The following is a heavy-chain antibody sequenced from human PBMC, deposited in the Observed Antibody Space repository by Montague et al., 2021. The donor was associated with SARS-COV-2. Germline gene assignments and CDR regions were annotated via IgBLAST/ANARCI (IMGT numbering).Heavy chain of an antibody. CDR2: ISGSGGTI. J-gene: IGHJ4*02. CDR1: EFTFSKYG. V-gene: IGHV3-23*01. Sequence: SLRLSCAASEFTFSKYGMSWVRQASGKGLEWVSAISGSGGTIHDADSVKGRFTISRDNSKNTLYLQMNSLGAEDTAVYYCAKMKADWDVVWDYWGQGTLVTVSS. D-gene: IGHD2-15*01. CDR3: AKMKADWDVVWDY.